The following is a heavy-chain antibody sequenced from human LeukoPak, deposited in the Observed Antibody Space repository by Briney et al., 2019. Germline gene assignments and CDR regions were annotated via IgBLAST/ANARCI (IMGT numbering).Heavy chain of an antibody. J-gene: IGHJ5*02. Sequence: GASVKVSCKASGYTFTSHFMHWVRQAPGQGLEWMGIINPRGGSTSYTQKFQGRVTMTRDTSKNQFSLKLSSVTAADTAVYYCARDGGRDWFDPWGQGTLVTVSS. CDR1: GYTFTSHF. CDR2: INPRGGST. D-gene: IGHD3-3*01. V-gene: IGHV1-46*01. CDR3: ARDGGRDWFDP.